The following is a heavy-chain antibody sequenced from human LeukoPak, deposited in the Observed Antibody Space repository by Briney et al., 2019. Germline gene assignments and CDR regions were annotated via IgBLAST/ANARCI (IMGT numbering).Heavy chain of an antibody. J-gene: IGHJ6*03. CDR2: INPNSGDT. Sequence: ASVKVSCKASGYIFTGYYIRWVRQAPGQGLEWMGWINPNSGDTKYAQKFQGRVTMTRDTSNNTVYMDLTRLIFDDTAMYYCARDGVFRFEVGDVYYYYMDVWGKGTTVIISS. CDR1: GYIFTGYY. V-gene: IGHV1-2*02. CDR3: ARDGVFRFEVGDVYYYYMDV. D-gene: IGHD2-21*02.